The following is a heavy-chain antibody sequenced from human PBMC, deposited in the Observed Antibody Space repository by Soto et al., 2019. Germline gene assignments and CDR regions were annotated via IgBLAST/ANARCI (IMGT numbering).Heavy chain of an antibody. CDR3: ARDEWELLLY. D-gene: IGHD1-26*01. CDR1: GLTFSNYA. V-gene: IGHV3-48*02. J-gene: IGHJ4*02. CDR2: ISSSSSTI. Sequence: GGSLRLSCATSGLTFSNYAMSWVRQAPGGGLEWVSYISSSSSTIYYADSVKGRFTISRDNAKNSLYLQMNSLRDEDTAVYYCARDEWELLLYWGQGTLVTVSS.